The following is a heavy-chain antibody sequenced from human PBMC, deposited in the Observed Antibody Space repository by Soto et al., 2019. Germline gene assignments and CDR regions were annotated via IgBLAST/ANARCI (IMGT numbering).Heavy chain of an antibody. D-gene: IGHD6-19*01. CDR3: AKDTGSSGWFYDS. V-gene: IGHV3-23*01. CDR1: GFPFSIYA. CDR2: IPGGGGGP. Sequence: GGSLRLSCAASGFPFSIYAMGWVRQAPGKGLEWVSHIPGGGGGPYYEDSVKGRFTISRDNSKNTPYLQMNSLRAEDTAVYYCAKDTGSSGWFYDSWGQGTLVTVSS. J-gene: IGHJ4*02.